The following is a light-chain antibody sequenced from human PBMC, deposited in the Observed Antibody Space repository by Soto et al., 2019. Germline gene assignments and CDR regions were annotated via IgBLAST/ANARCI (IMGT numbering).Light chain of an antibody. J-gene: IGLJ2*01. CDR3: QSYDSSLSGSKVV. CDR2: GNR. CDR1: SSNIGAGYD. Sequence: QSVLTQPPSVSGAPGQRVIISCTGSSSNIGAGYDVHWYQQLPGTAPKLVIYGNRNRPSGVPDRFSGSKSGTSASLAITGLQAEDEADYYCQSYDSSLSGSKVVFGGGTKLTVL. V-gene: IGLV1-40*01.